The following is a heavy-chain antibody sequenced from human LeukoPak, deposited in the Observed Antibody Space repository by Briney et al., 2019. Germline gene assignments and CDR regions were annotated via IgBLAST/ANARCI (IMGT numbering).Heavy chain of an antibody. CDR2: ISSSGTTI. Sequence: GGSLRLSCAASGFTFSSYEMNWVRQAPGKGLEWVSYISSSGTTISYTQSVKGRFTITRDNAQNSLTLHMNTLRADDTAVYYCAKDGGTHFDHWGQGTLVTVSS. J-gene: IGHJ4*02. CDR1: GFTFSSYE. CDR3: AKDGGTHFDH. D-gene: IGHD1-26*01. V-gene: IGHV3-48*03.